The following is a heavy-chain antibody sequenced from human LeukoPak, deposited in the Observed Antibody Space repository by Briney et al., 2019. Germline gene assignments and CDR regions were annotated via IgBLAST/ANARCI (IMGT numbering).Heavy chain of an antibody. Sequence: SETLSLTCTVSVGSISGYYWSWIRQPPGKGLEWIGYMYYSGNTNYNPSLKSRLTTSLDTSKNQFSLKLSSVTAADTAVYYCARGKYYFDYWGQGTLVIVSS. CDR3: ARGKYYFDY. V-gene: IGHV4-59*01. J-gene: IGHJ4*02. CDR2: MYYSGNT. CDR1: VGSISGYY.